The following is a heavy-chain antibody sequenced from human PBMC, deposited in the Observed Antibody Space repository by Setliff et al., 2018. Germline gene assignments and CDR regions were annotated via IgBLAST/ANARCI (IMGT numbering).Heavy chain of an antibody. CDR1: GFTFSSYS. D-gene: IGHD3-22*01. Sequence: GGSLRLSCAASGFTFSSYSMNWVRQAPGKGLEWVSYISSSSSYIYYADSVKGRFTISRDNAKNSLYLQMNSLRAEDTAVYYCARDQVGSSGYYQWGFYFYYMDVWGKGTTVTVSS. V-gene: IGHV3-21*05. J-gene: IGHJ6*03. CDR2: ISSSSSYI. CDR3: ARDQVGSSGYYQWGFYFYYMDV.